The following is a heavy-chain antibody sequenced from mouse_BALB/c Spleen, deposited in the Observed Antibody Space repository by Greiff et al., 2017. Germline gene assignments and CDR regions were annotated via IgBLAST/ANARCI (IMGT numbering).Heavy chain of an antibody. V-gene: IGHV3-2*02. J-gene: IGHJ3*01. CDR1: GYSITSDYA. CDR2: ISYSGST. Sequence: EVKVEESGPGLVKPSQSLSLTCTVTGYSITSDYAWNWIRQFPGNKLEWMGYISYSGSTSYNPSLKSRISITRDTSKNQFFLQLNSVTTEDTATYYCAREHYYGSPFAYWGQGTLVTVSA. D-gene: IGHD1-1*01. CDR3: AREHYYGSPFAY.